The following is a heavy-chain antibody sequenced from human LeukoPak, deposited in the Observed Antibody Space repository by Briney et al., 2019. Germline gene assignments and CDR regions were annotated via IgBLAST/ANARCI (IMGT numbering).Heavy chain of an antibody. CDR2: ISYDGSNK. D-gene: IGHD2-2*01. V-gene: IGHV3-30*18. Sequence: GGSLRLSCAASGFTFSSYGMHWVRQALGKGLEWVAVISYDGSNKYYADSVKGRFTISRDNSKNTLYLQMNSLRAEDTAVYYCAKVSNYCSSTSCYRGDDAFDIWGQGTMVTVSS. CDR1: GFTFSSYG. J-gene: IGHJ3*02. CDR3: AKVSNYCSSTSCYRGDDAFDI.